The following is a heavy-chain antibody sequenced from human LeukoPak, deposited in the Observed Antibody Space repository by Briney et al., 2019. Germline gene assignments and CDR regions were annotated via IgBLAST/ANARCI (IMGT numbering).Heavy chain of an antibody. CDR2: INSDGSST. J-gene: IGHJ4*02. D-gene: IGHD3-3*01. CDR3: ARGGYTIFGVEDFDY. CDR1: GFTFSSYW. V-gene: IGHV3-74*01. Sequence: GGSLRLSCAASGFTFSSYWMHWVRQAPGKGLVWVSRINSDGSSTSYADSVKGRFTISRDNAKNTLYLQMNSLRAEGTAVYYCARGGYTIFGVEDFDYWGQGTLVTVSS.